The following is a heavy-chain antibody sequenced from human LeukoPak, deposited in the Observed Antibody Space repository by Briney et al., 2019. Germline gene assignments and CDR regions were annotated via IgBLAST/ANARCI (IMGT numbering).Heavy chain of an antibody. CDR3: ATMSPNGYTGLIGAVVGYFEN. Sequence: PSETLSLTCAVYAESYSHYYWTWIRQAPGKGLEWLGEINHRGTTNFNLYRKSRVNISVDTSTYQFSLKLSSVSAADTAVYYCATMSPNGYTGLIGAVVGYFENWGQGTLVTVSS. CDR1: AESYSHYY. J-gene: IGHJ4*02. V-gene: IGHV4-34*01. CDR2: INHRGTT. D-gene: IGHD3-16*01.